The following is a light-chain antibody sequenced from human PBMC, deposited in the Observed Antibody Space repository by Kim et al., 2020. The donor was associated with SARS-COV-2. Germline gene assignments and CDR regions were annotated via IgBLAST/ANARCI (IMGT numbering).Light chain of an antibody. V-gene: IGKV3-15*01. J-gene: IGKJ4*01. CDR3: QQYNSWPPLT. Sequence: VSPGARNTLSCRASQSLSTNLAWYQQKPGQAPRLLISGASARAAGVPARFSGSGSGTEFTLTISTVQSDDFAVYYCQQYNSWPPLTFGGGTKVEI. CDR2: GAS. CDR1: QSLSTN.